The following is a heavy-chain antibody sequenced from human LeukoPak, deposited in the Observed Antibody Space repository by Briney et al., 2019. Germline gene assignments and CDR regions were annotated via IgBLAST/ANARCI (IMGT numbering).Heavy chain of an antibody. Sequence: SETLSLTCTVSGGSISSYYWSWIRQPPGKGLEWIGYIYYSGSTNYNPSLKSRVTISVDTSKNQFSLKLSSVTAADTAVYYCARGAELTGTSLWFGELPYYFDYWGQGTLVTVSS. CDR3: ARGAELTGTSLWFGELPYYFDY. D-gene: IGHD3-10*01. J-gene: IGHJ4*02. CDR2: IYYSGST. CDR1: GGSISSYY. V-gene: IGHV4-59*01.